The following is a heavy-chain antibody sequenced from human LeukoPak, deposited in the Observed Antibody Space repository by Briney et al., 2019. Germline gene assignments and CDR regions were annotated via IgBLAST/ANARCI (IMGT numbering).Heavy chain of an antibody. V-gene: IGHV5-51*01. CDR2: IYPGDSDT. J-gene: IGHJ4*02. D-gene: IGHD5-18*01. CDR1: GYSFTTYW. Sequence: GESLKISCKGSGYSFTTYWIGWVRQMPGKGLDWMGIIYPGDSDTRYSPSFRGQVTISADKSINTAYLQWSGLKASDTVMYYCARRGYSYSDFDFWGQGTLVTVSS. CDR3: ARRGYSYSDFDF.